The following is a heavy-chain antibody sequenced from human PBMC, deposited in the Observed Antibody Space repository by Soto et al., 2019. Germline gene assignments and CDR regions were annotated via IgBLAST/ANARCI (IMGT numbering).Heavy chain of an antibody. V-gene: IGHV3-30-3*01. CDR3: ARDDEDGSYCDLGY. CDR1: GFTFSNYI. J-gene: IGHJ4*02. CDR2: ILHDGNNK. Sequence: QPGGSLRLSCAASGFTFSNYIMHWVRQAPGKGLEWVAMILHDGNNKYYADSVKGRFTISRDNSKNTLYLQMNSLRTEDTAIYYCARDDEDGSYCDLGYWGQGTLVTVSS. D-gene: IGHD3-10*01.